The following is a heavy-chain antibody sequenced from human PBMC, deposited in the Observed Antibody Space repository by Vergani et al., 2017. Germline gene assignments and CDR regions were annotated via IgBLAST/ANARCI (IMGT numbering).Heavy chain of an antibody. V-gene: IGHV3-21*04. Sequence: EVQLVESGGGLVKPGGSLRLSCAASGFTFSSYSMNWVRQAPGKGLEWVSSISSSSSYIYYADSVKGRFTISRDNAKNSLYLQMNSLRAEDTAVYYCARDLEYYDFWSGRTFDYWGQGTLVTVSS. D-gene: IGHD3-3*01. CDR3: ARDLEYYDFWSGRTFDY. J-gene: IGHJ4*02. CDR1: GFTFSSYS. CDR2: ISSSSSYI.